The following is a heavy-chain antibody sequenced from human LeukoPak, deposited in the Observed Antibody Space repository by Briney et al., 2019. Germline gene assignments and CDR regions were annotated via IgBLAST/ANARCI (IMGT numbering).Heavy chain of an antibody. CDR2: ISWNSGSI. V-gene: IGHV3-9*01. CDR3: AKDFSSSWSLFDY. D-gene: IGHD6-13*01. CDR1: GFTFDDYA. Sequence: PGRSLRLSFAASGFTFDDYAMHWVRQAPGKGLEWVSGISWNSGSIGYADSVKGRFTISRDNAKNSLYLQMNSLRAEDTALYYCAKDFSSSWSLFDYWGQGTLVTVSS. J-gene: IGHJ4*02.